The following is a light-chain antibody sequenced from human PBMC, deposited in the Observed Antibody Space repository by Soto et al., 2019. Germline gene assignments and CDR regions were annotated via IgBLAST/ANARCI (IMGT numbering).Light chain of an antibody. CDR2: DVN. J-gene: IGLJ1*01. CDR3: CSYAGSYTYV. Sequence: QSALTQPRSVSGSPGQSVTISCIGTSSNVGFYNYVSWYQQSPGKALKLIIYDVNNRPSGVPDRFSGSKSGNTASLTISGLQAEDEADYYCCSYAGSYTYVFGSGTKLTVL. V-gene: IGLV2-11*01. CDR1: SSNVGFYNY.